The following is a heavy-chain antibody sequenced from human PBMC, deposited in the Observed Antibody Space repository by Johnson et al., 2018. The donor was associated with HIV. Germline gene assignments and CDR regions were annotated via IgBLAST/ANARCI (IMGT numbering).Heavy chain of an antibody. V-gene: IGHV3-20*04. J-gene: IGHJ3*02. CDR1: GFTFDDYG. Sequence: VQLVESGGGVVRPGGSVRLSCAASGFTFDDYGMSWVRQVPGKGLEWVSGINGNGGSTGHADSVKGRFSVSRDNTKNSLCLQMNRLRVGDTALYYCARVLVGATGDFDAFYIWGQGKMVTVSS. CDR2: INGNGGST. D-gene: IGHD1-26*01. CDR3: ARVLVGATGDFDAFYI.